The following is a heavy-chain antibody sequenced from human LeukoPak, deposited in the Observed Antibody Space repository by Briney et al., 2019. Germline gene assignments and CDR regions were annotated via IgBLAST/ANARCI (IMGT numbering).Heavy chain of an antibody. V-gene: IGHV1-46*01. CDR1: GYTFTSYY. CDR2: INPSGGST. D-gene: IGHD2-2*01. J-gene: IGHJ6*04. CDR3: ARDPDCSSTSCYEDYYYGMDV. Sequence: ASVKVSCKASGYTFTSYYMHWVRQAPGQGLKWMGIINPSGGSTSYAQKFQGRVTMTRDTSTSTVYMELSSLRSEDTAVYYCARDPDCSSTSCYEDYYYGMDVWGKGTTVTVSS.